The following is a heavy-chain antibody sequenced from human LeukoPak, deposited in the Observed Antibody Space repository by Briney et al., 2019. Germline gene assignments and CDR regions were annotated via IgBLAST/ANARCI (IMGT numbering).Heavy chain of an antibody. CDR2: IKQDGSEK. CDR1: GFTFSSYW. CDR3: ARQGSSSSPGYYYCGMDV. Sequence: GGSLRLSCAASGFTFSSYWMSWVRQAPGKGLEWVANIKQDGSEKYYVDSVKGRFTISRDNAKNSLYLQMNSLRAEDTAVYYCARQGSSSSPGYYYCGMDVWGQGTTVTVSS. J-gene: IGHJ6*02. V-gene: IGHV3-7*01. D-gene: IGHD6-6*01.